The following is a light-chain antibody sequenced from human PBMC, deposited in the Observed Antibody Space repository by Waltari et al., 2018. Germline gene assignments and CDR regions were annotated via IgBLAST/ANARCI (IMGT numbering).Light chain of an antibody. CDR2: DVS. V-gene: IGLV2-14*01. CDR3: SSYTDSGTFVV. J-gene: IGLJ2*01. Sequence: QSALTQPASVSGSPGQSITISCTGTSSDVGGYNYVSWYQQHPGKAPKLMIYDVSKRSSGVSNRFSGSKSGNTASLTISGLQAEDEADYYCSSYTDSGTFVVIGGGTKLTVL. CDR1: SSDVGGYNY.